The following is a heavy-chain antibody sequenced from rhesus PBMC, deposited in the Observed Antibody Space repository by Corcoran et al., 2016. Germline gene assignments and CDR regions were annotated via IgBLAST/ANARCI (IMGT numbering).Heavy chain of an antibody. J-gene: IGHJ2*01. D-gene: IGHD3-28*01. V-gene: IGHV4-169*02. CDR3: ASSPGYYWYFDL. CDR1: GGSISSSY. CDR2: IYGSGSRP. Sequence: QLQLQESGPGLVKPSETLSVTCAVSGGSISSSYWSWIRQAPGKELEWIGYIYGSGSRPNYNPSLKGRVALSVDTSKNQLSLKLSSVTAADTAVYYCASSPGYYWYFDLWGPGTPITISS.